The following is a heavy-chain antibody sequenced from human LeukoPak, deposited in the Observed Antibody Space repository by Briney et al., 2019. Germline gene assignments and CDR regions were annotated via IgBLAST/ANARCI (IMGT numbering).Heavy chain of an antibody. D-gene: IGHD4-17*01. V-gene: IGHV3-23*01. CDR2: ISENGGST. J-gene: IGHJ4*02. CDR3: VRDPTTETRGYFDY. Sequence: GGSLGPSCAASGFTFSSYAMSWVRQAPGKGLEWVSIISENGGSTYYADSVKGRFTISRDNSKNTLYLQMNSLRVEDTAVYSCVRDPTTETRGYFDYWGQGTLVTVSS. CDR1: GFTFSSYA.